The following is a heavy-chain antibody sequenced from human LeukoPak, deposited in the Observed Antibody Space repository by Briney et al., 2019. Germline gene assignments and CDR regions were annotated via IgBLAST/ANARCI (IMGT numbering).Heavy chain of an antibody. CDR1: GFTFSTYA. CDR2: ISDNGGSK. V-gene: IGHV3-23*01. CDR3: AREGTYDSSGYYFPTPYDY. Sequence: GGSLRLSCAASGFTFSTYAMSWVRQAPGKGLERVSAISDNGGSKHYADSVKGRFTISRDNSENTLYLQMNSLRAEDTAVYYCAREGTYDSSGYYFPTPYDYWGQGTLVTVSS. J-gene: IGHJ4*02. D-gene: IGHD3-22*01.